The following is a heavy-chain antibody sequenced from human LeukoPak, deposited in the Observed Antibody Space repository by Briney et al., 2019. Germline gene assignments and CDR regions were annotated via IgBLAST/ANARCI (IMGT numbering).Heavy chain of an antibody. J-gene: IGHJ6*02. CDR1: GFTFSNFW. CDR2: INSDGSST. D-gene: IGHD3-10*01. Sequence: GGSLRLSCAASGFTFSNFWMHWVRQAPGKGLVWVSRINSDGSSTTYADSVKGRFTISRDNAKNTLYLQMNSLRAEDTAVYYCARDYGRSRDYGMDVWGQGTTVTVSS. V-gene: IGHV3-74*01. CDR3: ARDYGRSRDYGMDV.